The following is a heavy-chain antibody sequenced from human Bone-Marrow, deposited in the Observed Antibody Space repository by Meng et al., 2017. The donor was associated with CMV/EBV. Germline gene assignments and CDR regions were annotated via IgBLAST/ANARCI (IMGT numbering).Heavy chain of an antibody. J-gene: IGHJ4*02. CDR2: INPNSGGT. Sequence: CKASGYTFTGYYMHWVRQAPGQGLEWMGWINPNSGGTNYAQKFQGWVTMTRDTSISTAYMELSRLRSDDTAVYYCVRGYSSDFEFDYWGQGTLVTVSS. D-gene: IGHD3-22*01. V-gene: IGHV1-2*04. CDR3: VRGYSSDFEFDY. CDR1: GYTFTGYY.